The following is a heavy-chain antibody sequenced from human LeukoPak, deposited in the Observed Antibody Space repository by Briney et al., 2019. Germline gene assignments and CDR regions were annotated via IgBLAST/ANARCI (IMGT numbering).Heavy chain of an antibody. CDR3: AKASYSSSWYRNWFDP. V-gene: IGHV3-43*02. CDR2: ISGDGGST. D-gene: IGHD6-13*01. J-gene: IGHJ5*02. CDR1: GFTFDDYA. Sequence: GGSLRLSCAASGFTFDDYAMHWVRXAPGKXQEWVSLISGDGGSTYYADSVKGRFTIPRDNSKNSLYLQMNSLRTEDTALYYCAKASYSSSWYRNWFDPWGQGTLVTVSS.